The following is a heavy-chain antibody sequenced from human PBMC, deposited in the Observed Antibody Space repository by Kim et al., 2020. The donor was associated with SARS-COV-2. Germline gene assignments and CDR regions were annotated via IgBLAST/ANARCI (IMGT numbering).Heavy chain of an antibody. CDR1: GYTFTSYA. CDR3: ARDQGSITIFGVVIRGDAFDI. CDR2: INTNTGNP. V-gene: IGHV7-4-1*02. Sequence: ASVKVSCKASGYTFTSYAMNWVRQAPGQGLEWMGWINTNTGNPMYAQGFTGRFVFSLDTSVSTAYLQISSLKAEDTAVYYCARDQGSITIFGVVIRGDAFDIWGQGTMVTVSS. J-gene: IGHJ3*02. D-gene: IGHD3-3*01.